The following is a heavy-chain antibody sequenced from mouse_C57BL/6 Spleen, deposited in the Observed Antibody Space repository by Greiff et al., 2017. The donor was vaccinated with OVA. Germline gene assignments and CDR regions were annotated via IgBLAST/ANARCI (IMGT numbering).Heavy chain of an antibody. D-gene: IGHD1-1*01. Sequence: QVQLQQSGAELVKPGASVKLSCKASGYTFTSYWMHWVKQRPGQGLEWIGMIHPNSGSTNYNEKFKSKATLTVDKSSSTAYMQLSSLTSEDSAVYYCARGGYGSYYAMDYWGQGTSVTVSS. CDR1: GYTFTSYW. J-gene: IGHJ4*01. CDR3: ARGGYGSYYAMDY. V-gene: IGHV1-64*01. CDR2: IHPNSGST.